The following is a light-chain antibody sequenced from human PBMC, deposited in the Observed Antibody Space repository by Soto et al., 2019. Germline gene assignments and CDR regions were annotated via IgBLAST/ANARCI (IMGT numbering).Light chain of an antibody. CDR1: QSISNL. Sequence: DIQICHSPSTLSASVGERVTMSCRANQSISNLLAWYQQKPGKAPKLLIYDASTLESGVPSRFRGSGSETDFTLTISGLQPDDFATYYCQQDTTCSWTFGQGTKVDI. J-gene: IGKJ1*01. CDR2: DAS. V-gene: IGKV1-5*01. CDR3: QQDTTCSWT.